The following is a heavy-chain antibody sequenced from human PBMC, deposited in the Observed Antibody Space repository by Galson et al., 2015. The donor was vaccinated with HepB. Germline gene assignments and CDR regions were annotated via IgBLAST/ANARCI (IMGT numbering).Heavy chain of an antibody. CDR1: GFTFSSYS. D-gene: IGHD3-3*01. Sequence: SLRLSCAASGFTFSSYSMNWVRQAPGKGLEWVSYISSSSSTIYYADSVKGRFTISRDNAKNSLYLQMNSLRAEDTAVYYCARVDDFWSGYVPSDAFDIWGQGTMVTVSS. V-gene: IGHV3-48*01. J-gene: IGHJ3*02. CDR2: ISSSSSTI. CDR3: ARVDDFWSGYVPSDAFDI.